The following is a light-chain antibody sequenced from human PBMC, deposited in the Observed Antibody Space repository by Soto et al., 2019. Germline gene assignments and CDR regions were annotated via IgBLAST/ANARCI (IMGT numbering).Light chain of an antibody. CDR1: QGISTY. CDR3: QQLNSDLYA. CDR2: GAS. J-gene: IGKJ2*01. Sequence: DIQLTQSPSFLSASVGDRVTITCRASQGISTYLAWYQQRPEKAPKILIYGASTLQSGVPSRFSGSGSGTEFTLTISSLQPEDFGTYDCQQLNSDLYAFGQGTKLEIK. V-gene: IGKV1-9*01.